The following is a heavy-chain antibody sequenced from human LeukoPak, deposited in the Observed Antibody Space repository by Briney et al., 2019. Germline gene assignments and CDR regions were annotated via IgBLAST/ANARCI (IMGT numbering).Heavy chain of an antibody. D-gene: IGHD6-13*01. CDR1: GYTFTSYG. CDR3: ARDSSSWYRSYYYYGMDV. J-gene: IGHJ6*02. Sequence: ASVKVSCKASGYTFTSYGISWVRQAPGQGLEWMGWISAYNGNTNYAQKLQGRVTMTTDTSTSTAYMELRSLRSDDTAVYYCARDSSSWYRSYYYYGMDVWGQGTTVTVSS. CDR2: ISAYNGNT. V-gene: IGHV1-18*01.